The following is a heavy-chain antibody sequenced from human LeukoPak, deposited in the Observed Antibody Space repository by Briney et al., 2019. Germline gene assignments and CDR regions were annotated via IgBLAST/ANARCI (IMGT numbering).Heavy chain of an antibody. CDR2: IYTSGST. CDR1: GGSISSGSHY. CDR3: VRDRGSSRPDAFDI. J-gene: IGHJ3*02. V-gene: IGHV4-61*02. Sequence: SETLSLTCTVSGGSISSGSHYWSWIRQPAGKGLEWIGRIYTSGSTNYNPSLKSRVTISVDTSKNQFSLNLNSVTAADTAVYYCVRDRGSSRPDAFDIWGQGTMVTVSS. D-gene: IGHD6-6*01.